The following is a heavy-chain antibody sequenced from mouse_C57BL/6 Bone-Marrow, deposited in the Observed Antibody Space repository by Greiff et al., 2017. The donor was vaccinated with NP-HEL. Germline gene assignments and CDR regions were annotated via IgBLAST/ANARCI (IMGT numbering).Heavy chain of an antibody. D-gene: IGHD3-2*02. CDR3: ARQLRLRAY. J-gene: IGHJ3*01. CDR1: GYTFTSYG. V-gene: IGHV1-81*01. Sequence: QVQLKESGAELARPGASVKLSCKASGYTFTSYGISWVKQRTGQGLEWIGEIYPRSGNTYYNEKFKGKATLTADKSSSTAYMELRSLTSEDSAVYFCARQLRLRAYWGQGTLVTVSA. CDR2: IYPRSGNT.